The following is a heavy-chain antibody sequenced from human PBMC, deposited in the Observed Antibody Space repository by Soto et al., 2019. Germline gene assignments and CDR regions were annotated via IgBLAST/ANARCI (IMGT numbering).Heavy chain of an antibody. D-gene: IGHD1-20*01. V-gene: IGHV1-3*05. Sequence: QVQLVQSGAEEKKPGASVKVSCKASGYTFADYAMHWVRQAPGQRLEWMGWINAGYGNTKYSQKFQGRVTITRDTSASTDYMELSSLRSEDTAVYYCARPRTYNWNDPFDYWGQGTLVTVSS. CDR3: ARPRTYNWNDPFDY. CDR1: GYTFADYA. J-gene: IGHJ4*02. CDR2: INAGYGNT.